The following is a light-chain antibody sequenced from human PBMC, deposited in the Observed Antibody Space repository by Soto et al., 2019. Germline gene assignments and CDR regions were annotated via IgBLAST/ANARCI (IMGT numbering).Light chain of an antibody. V-gene: IGLV2-23*01. CDR3: CSHGGTV. J-gene: IGLJ2*01. CDR1: SSDVGSYKP. CDR2: EDS. Sequence: QSALTQPASVSGSPGQSITISCTGTSSDVGSYKPVSWYQQYPGKAPTLIIYEDSERPSGVSNHFSGSKSGNTASLTISGLQVEDEADSYCCSHGGTVFGGGTKLTVL.